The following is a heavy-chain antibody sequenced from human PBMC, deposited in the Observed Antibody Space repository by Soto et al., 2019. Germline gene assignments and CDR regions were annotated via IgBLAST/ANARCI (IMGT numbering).Heavy chain of an antibody. CDR2: IFWDKND. J-gene: IGHJ4*02. V-gene: IGHV2-5*02. CDR1: GFSLITGVG. D-gene: IGHD1-26*01. Sequence: QITLKESGPSLVRPTEPLTLTCTFSGFSLITGVGVVWVRQPPGKALEWLAVIFWDKNDYYRPSLQTRVTISKDTSEDQVVLTLTNMDPEDTATYFCTQIYGSGSWGWYFHSWGQGTLVTVSS. CDR3: TQIYGSGSWGWYFHS.